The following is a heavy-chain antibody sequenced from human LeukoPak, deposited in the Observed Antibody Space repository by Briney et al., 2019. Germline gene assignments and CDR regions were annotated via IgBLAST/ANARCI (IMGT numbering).Heavy chain of an antibody. CDR2: INPGDGST. V-gene: IGHV1-46*03. CDR3: ARVGQLVFDY. CDR1: GYTFTNGY. J-gene: IGHJ4*02. Sequence: GASVKVSCKTSGYTFTNGYLHWVRQAPGQGLEWVGIINPGDGSTKYAQKFQGRVTMTRDTSTSTVYMELSILGSEGTAVYYCARVGQLVFDYWGQGTLVTVSS. D-gene: IGHD6-6*01.